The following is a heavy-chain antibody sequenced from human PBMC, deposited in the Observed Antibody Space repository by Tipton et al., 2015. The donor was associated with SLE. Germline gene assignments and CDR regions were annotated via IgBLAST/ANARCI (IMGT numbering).Heavy chain of an antibody. Sequence: VQLVQSGAEVKKPGESLRISCKGSGYSFTSYWITWVRQMPGKGLEWMGTIDPTDSYTNYSPSFQGHVTISAAKSISTAYLQWSSLKASDTAMYYCARVDTAMAVDYWGQGTLVTVSS. V-gene: IGHV5-10-1*01. D-gene: IGHD5-18*01. CDR3: ARVDTAMAVDY. J-gene: IGHJ4*02. CDR2: IDPTDSYT. CDR1: GYSFTSYW.